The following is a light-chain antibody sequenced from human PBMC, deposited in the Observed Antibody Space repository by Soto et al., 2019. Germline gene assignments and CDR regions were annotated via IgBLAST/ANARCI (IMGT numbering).Light chain of an antibody. CDR2: AAS. Sequence: IQMTRWASTLSAPVGYRVVLTCRASQRMSGFLAWYQQKPGKAPQLLISAASSLQSGVPSRFSGGGSGTAFTLPIRRMPTEDFATSYCPPYTSNSGTPGPGTNV. CDR1: QRMSGF. V-gene: IGKV1-5*01. J-gene: IGKJ1*01. CDR3: PPYTSNSGT.